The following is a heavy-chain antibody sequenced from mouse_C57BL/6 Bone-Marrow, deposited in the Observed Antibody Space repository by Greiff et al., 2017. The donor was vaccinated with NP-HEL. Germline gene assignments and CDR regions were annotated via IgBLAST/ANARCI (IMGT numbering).Heavy chain of an antibody. V-gene: IGHV5-17*01. CDR2: ISSGSSTI. CDR3: ARRTPIYYDYAWFAY. Sequence: EVKLMESGGGLVKPGGSLKLSCAASGFTFSDYGMHWVRQAPEKGLEWVAYISSGSSTIYYADTVKGRFTISRDNAKNTLFLQMTSLRSEDTAMYYCARRTPIYYDYAWFAYWGQGTLVTVSA. D-gene: IGHD2-4*01. J-gene: IGHJ3*01. CDR1: GFTFSDYG.